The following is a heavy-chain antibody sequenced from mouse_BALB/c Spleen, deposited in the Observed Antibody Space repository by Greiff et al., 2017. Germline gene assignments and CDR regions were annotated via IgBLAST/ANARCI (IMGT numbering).Heavy chain of an antibody. V-gene: IGHV1-37*01. CDR1: GYSFTGYF. J-gene: IGHJ4*01. CDR3: ARAYGNSGAMDY. Sequence: EVQLQQSGPELVKPGASVKISCKASGYSFTGYFMNWVKQSHGKSLEWIGRINPYNGATSYNQNFKDKASLTVDKSSSTAYMELHSLTSEDSAVYYCARAYGNSGAMDYWGQGTSVTVSS. CDR2: INPYNGAT. D-gene: IGHD2-1*01.